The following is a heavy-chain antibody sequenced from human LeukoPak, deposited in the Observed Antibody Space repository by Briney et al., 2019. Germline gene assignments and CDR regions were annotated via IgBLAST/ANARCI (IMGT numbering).Heavy chain of an antibody. CDR1: GFTFSSYG. D-gene: IGHD6-19*01. CDR3: ARGPPGIAVAGTANDY. J-gene: IGHJ4*02. V-gene: IGHV3-33*01. CDR2: IQHDGSKE. Sequence: GGSLRLSCASSGFTFSSYGMHWVRQAPGKGLEWVAAIQHDGSKEYYVDSVKGRFTISRDDSKNTMYLQMNSLRVEDTAVYYCARGPPGIAVAGTANDYWGQGTLVTVSS.